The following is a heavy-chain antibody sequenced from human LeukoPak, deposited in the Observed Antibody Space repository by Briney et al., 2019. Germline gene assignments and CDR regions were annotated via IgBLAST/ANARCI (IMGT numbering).Heavy chain of an antibody. CDR1: GFTFSSYG. CDR3: AKIDSSGWYNKAAFDY. V-gene: IGHV3-30*02. CDR2: IRYDGSNK. Sequence: SGGSLRLSCAASGFTFSSYGMHWVRQAPGKGLEWVAFIRYDGSNKYYADSVKGRFTISRDNSKNTLYLQMNSLRAEDTAVYYCAKIDSSGWYNKAAFDYWGQGTLVTVPS. J-gene: IGHJ4*02. D-gene: IGHD6-19*01.